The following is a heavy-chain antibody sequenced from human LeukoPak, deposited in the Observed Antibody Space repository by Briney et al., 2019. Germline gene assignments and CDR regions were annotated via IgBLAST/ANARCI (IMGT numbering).Heavy chain of an antibody. CDR3: ARDGNPWNLDV. Sequence: SETLSLTCTVSGGSISPYCWTWIRQSPGKALEWIGYIYYSGRTSYNPSLKSRVTMSVDTSKNQFSLQLSSVTAADTAVYYCARDGNPWNLDVWGRGTLVTVSS. J-gene: IGHJ2*01. CDR1: GGSISPYC. D-gene: IGHD1-14*01. V-gene: IGHV4-59*01. CDR2: IYYSGRT.